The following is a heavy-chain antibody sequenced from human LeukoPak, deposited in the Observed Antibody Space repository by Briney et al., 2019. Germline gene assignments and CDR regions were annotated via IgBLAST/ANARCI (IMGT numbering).Heavy chain of an antibody. CDR1: GGSISSYY. D-gene: IGHD3-22*01. CDR3: ARYYYDSSGYWAADY. J-gene: IGHJ4*02. V-gene: IGHV4-59*01. CDR2: IYYSGST. Sequence: ASETLSLTCTVSGGSISSYYWSWIRQPPGRGLEWIGYIYYSGSTNYNPSLKSRVTISVDRSKNQFSLKLSSVTAADTAVYYCARYYYDSSGYWAADYWGQGTLVTVSS.